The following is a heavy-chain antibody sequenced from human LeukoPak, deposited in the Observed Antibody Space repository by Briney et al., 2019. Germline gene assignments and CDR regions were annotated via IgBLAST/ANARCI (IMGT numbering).Heavy chain of an antibody. D-gene: IGHD5-12*01. Sequence: PAETLSLTCAVYGGSFSGYSWTWIRQPPGKGLEWIGEINHSGSTNYNPSLKSRVTISVDTSKNQFSLTLRSMTAADTAMYYCARERNSGYLHTNWFDPWGQGTLVTVSS. V-gene: IGHV4-34*01. CDR1: GGSFSGYS. J-gene: IGHJ5*02. CDR2: INHSGST. CDR3: ARERNSGYLHTNWFDP.